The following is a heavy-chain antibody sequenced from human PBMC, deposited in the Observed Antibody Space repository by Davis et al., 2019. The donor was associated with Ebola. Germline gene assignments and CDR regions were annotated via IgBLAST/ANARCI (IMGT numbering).Heavy chain of an antibody. Sequence: GESLKISCAASGFTLGTFWMSWVRQAPGKGLEWVANIKQDGSEKYYADSVRGRFTIFRDNANNSLFLQMNSLRAEDTAVYYCARDPNGDYVGGFEMCGQGTMVTVSS. CDR1: GFTLGTFW. D-gene: IGHD4-17*01. V-gene: IGHV3-7*03. J-gene: IGHJ3*02. CDR2: IKQDGSEK. CDR3: ARDPNGDYVGGFEM.